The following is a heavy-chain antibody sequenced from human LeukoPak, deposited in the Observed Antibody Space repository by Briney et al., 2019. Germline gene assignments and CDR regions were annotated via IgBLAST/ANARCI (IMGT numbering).Heavy chain of an antibody. CDR3: ARPNYYDSSGYYYHAFDI. CDR2: TYPGDSDT. V-gene: IGHV5-51*01. CDR1: GYSFTSYW. D-gene: IGHD3-22*01. Sequence: GESLKISCKGSGYSFTSYWIGWVRQMPGKGLEWMGITYPGDSDTRYSPSFQGQVTISADKSISTAYLQWSSLKASDTAMYYCARPNYYDSSGYYYHAFDIWGQGTMVTVSS. J-gene: IGHJ3*02.